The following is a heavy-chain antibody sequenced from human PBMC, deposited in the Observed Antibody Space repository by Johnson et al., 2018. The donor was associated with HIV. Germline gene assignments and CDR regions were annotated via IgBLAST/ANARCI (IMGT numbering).Heavy chain of an antibody. CDR1: GFTVSNYY. V-gene: IGHV3-66*02. J-gene: IGHJ3*02. CDR2: IYSGGST. CDR3: ARAGARAFDI. D-gene: IGHD1-26*01. Sequence: VQLVESGGGLVQPGGSLRLSCAASGFTVSNYYMTWVRQAPGKGLEWVSVIYSGGSTYYADSVKGRFTISRDNSKNTLYLQMGSLRAEDTAVYYCARAGARAFDIWGQGTMVTVSS.